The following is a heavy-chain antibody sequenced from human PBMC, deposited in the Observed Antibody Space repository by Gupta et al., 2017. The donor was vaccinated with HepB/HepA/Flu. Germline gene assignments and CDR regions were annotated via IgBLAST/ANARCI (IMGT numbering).Heavy chain of an antibody. J-gene: IGHJ5*01. CDR2: LNPISGGT. CDR3: ARGTRRGGNIVPFDF. CDR1: GYTFTDYY. D-gene: IGHD5-12*01. V-gene: IGHV1-2*02. Sequence: QGQLVQSGTEVKKPGASVRVSCKACGYTFTDYYIHWVRQAPGHGLEWMGWLNPISGGTNYAQKFQGRATLTRDTSISTAYMEVNTLKSDDTAIYYCARGTRRGGNIVPFDFWGQGTLVTVSS.